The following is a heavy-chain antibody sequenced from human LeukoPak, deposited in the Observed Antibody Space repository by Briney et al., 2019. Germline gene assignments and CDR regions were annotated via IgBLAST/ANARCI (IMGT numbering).Heavy chain of an antibody. CDR2: INPSGGST. CDR1: GYSFTSHY. J-gene: IGHJ6*03. D-gene: IGHD3-10*01. Sequence: GASVKVSCKASGYSFTSHYMHWVRQAPGQGLEWMGIINPSGGSTTYAQKFQGGVTMTRDRSTSTVYMELSSLRSEDTAVYYCARDSSGFGGYYYYTDVWGKGTTVTVSS. V-gene: IGHV1-46*01. CDR3: ARDSSGFGGYYYYTDV.